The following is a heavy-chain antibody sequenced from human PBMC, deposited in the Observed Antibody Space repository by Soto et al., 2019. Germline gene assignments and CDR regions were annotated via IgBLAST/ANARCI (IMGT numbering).Heavy chain of an antibody. CDR2: IYYSGST. J-gene: IGHJ4*02. Sequence: QVQLQESGPGLVKPSETLSLTCTVSGGSISSYYWSWIRQPPGKGLEWIGYIYYSGSTNYNPSLKSRVTISVDTSKTQFSLKLSSVTAADTAVYYCARPTYNSGSPFDYWGQGTLVTVSS. CDR3: ARPTYNSGSPFDY. D-gene: IGHD1-20*01. V-gene: IGHV4-59*01. CDR1: GGSISSYY.